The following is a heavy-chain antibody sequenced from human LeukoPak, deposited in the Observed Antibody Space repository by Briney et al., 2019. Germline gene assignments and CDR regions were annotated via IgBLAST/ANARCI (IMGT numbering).Heavy chain of an antibody. D-gene: IGHD3-3*01. CDR1: GFTFSTYA. CDR2: ISSSSSYI. CDR3: ARDSITIFGVVTF. V-gene: IGHV3-21*01. J-gene: IGHJ4*02. Sequence: GGSLRLSCAASGFTFSTYAVNWVRQAPGKGLEWVSSISSSSSYIYYADSVKGRFTISRDNAKNSLYLQMNSLRAEDTAVYYCARDSITIFGVVTFWGQGTLVTVSS.